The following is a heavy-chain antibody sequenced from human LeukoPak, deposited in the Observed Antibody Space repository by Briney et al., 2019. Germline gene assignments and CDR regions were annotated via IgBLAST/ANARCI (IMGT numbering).Heavy chain of an antibody. V-gene: IGHV4-59*01. Sequence: SETLSLTCTVSGGSISSYYWSWIRQPPGKGLDWIGYIYYSGSTNYNPSLKSRVTISVDTSKNQFSLKLSSVTAADTAVYYCARVEYSSSWYGKYYFDYWGQGTLVTVSS. CDR1: GGSISSYY. CDR3: ARVEYSSSWYGKYYFDY. CDR2: IYYSGST. J-gene: IGHJ4*02. D-gene: IGHD6-13*01.